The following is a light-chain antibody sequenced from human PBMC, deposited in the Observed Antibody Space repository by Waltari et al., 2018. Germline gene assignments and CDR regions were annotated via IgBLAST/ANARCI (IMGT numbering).Light chain of an antibody. CDR3: QQSFTTPT. CDR1: QSIDTF. Sequence: DIQMTQSPSSLSASVGGRVAITCRASQSIDTFLNWYQQRPGKAPKFLIYTASTLGSGVPSRFSGSGSGTNFTLIIDSLQPEDFATYYCQQSFTTPTFGQGTKLEIK. J-gene: IGKJ2*01. V-gene: IGKV1-39*01. CDR2: TAS.